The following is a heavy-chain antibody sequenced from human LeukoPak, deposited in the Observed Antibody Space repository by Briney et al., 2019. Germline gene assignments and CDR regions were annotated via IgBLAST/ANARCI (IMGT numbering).Heavy chain of an antibody. V-gene: IGHV3-9*01. CDR3: AKDIVGSAMTGIDY. Sequence: GGSLRLSCAASGFDFDDYAMQWVRQAPGKGLERVSGISWNSNTKGYADSVKGRFTISRDNAKHSLYLQMDSLRPEDTALYYCAKDIVGSAMTGIDYWGQGTLVTVSS. D-gene: IGHD1-1*01. CDR1: GFDFDDYA. CDR2: ISWNSNTK. J-gene: IGHJ4*02.